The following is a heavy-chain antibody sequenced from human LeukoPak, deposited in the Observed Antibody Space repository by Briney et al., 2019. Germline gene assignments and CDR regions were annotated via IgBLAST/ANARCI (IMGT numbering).Heavy chain of an antibody. CDR2: INPNSGGT. V-gene: IGHV1-2*02. D-gene: IGHD2-15*01. Sequence: ASVKVSCKASGYTFTGYYMHWVRQAPGQGLEWMGWINPNSGGTNYAQKFQGRVTMTRDTSISTAYMELSRLRSDDTAVYYCARELAYPYCSGGSCYGNYYYYYMDVWGKGTTVTISS. CDR1: GYTFTGYY. J-gene: IGHJ6*03. CDR3: ARELAYPYCSGGSCYGNYYYYYMDV.